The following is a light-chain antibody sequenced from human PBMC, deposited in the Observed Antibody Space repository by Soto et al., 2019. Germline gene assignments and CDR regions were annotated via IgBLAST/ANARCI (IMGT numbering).Light chain of an antibody. CDR3: QQYGSSPPIT. J-gene: IGKJ5*01. V-gene: IGKV3-20*01. CDR1: QSVSSY. CDR2: DAS. Sequence: EIVLTQSPATLSLSPGERATLSFSASQSVSSYLAWYQQKPGQAPRLLIYDASNRATGIPARFSGSGSGTDFTLTISRLEPEDFAVYYCQQYGSSPPITFGQGTRLEI.